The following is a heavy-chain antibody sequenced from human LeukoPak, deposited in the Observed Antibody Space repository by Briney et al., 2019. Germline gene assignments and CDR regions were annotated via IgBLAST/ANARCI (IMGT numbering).Heavy chain of an antibody. J-gene: IGHJ4*02. CDR1: GYTFTSYA. CDR2: INAGNGNT. CDR3: ARMGSGSYYNRVYFDY. V-gene: IGHV1-3*01. Sequence: ASVKVSCKASGYTFTSYAMHWVRQAPGQRLEWMGWINAGNGNTKYSQKFQGRVTITRDTSVSTAYMELSSLRSEDTAVYYCARMGSGSYYNRVYFDYWGQGTLVTVSS. D-gene: IGHD3-10*01.